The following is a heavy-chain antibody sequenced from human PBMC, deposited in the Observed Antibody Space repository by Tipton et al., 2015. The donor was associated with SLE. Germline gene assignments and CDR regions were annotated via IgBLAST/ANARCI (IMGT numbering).Heavy chain of an antibody. CDR3: ARDQRWPGS. CDR2: IRSKGYGGTT. V-gene: IGHV3-49*04. D-gene: IGHD5-24*01. J-gene: IGHJ5*02. CDR1: GFTFSNYA. Sequence: SLRLSCAASGFTFSNYAMSWVRQAPGKGLEWVGFIRSKGYGGTTEYAASVKGRFSISRDDSKSIAYLQMNSLKTEDTAMYYCARDQRWPGSWGQGTLVTVSS.